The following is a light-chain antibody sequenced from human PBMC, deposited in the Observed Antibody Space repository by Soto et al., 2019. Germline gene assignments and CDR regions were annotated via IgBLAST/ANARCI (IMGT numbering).Light chain of an antibody. V-gene: IGKV1-39*01. Sequence: DIQMTQSPSSLSASVGDRVTITCRTSQAINNYLNWYQQKPGKAPRLLTYAVSSVQSEVPSRFSVSGSGTEFTLTITSLQPEDFATYYCQQTYSAPRTFGQGTKLEIK. CDR3: QQTYSAPRT. CDR2: AVS. CDR1: QAINNY. J-gene: IGKJ2*01.